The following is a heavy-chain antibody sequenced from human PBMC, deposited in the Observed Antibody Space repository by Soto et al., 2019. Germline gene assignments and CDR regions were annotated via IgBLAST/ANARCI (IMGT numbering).Heavy chain of an antibody. CDR3: ARQSYSSYYFDY. J-gene: IGHJ4*02. CDR2: ISSNGGST. CDR1: GFTFSSYA. V-gene: IGHV3-64*01. D-gene: IGHD6-13*01. Sequence: EVQLVESGGGLVQPGGSLRLSCAASGFTFSSYAMHWVRQAPGKGLEYVSAISSNGGSTYYANSVRGRFTISRDNFKNTLYLQMGSLRAEDMAVYYCARQSYSSYYFDYWGQGTLVTVSS.